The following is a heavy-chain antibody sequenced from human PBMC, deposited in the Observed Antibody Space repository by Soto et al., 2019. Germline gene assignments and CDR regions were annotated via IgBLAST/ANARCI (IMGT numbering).Heavy chain of an antibody. V-gene: IGHV3-21*01. CDR2: ISSSSSYI. J-gene: IGHJ4*02. CDR1: GFTFSSYS. Sequence: EVQLVESGGGLVKPGGSLRLSCAASGFTFSSYSMNWVRQAPGKGLEWVSSISSSSSYIYYADSVKGRFTISRDNAKNSLYRQMNSLRAEDTAVYYCAREIYKGVDYWGQGTLVTVSS. CDR3: AREIYKGVDY. D-gene: IGHD1-1*01.